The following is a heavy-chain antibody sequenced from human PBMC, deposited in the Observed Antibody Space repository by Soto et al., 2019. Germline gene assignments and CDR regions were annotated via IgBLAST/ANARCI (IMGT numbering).Heavy chain of an antibody. Sequence: QVQLQESGPGLVKPSQTLSLTCTVSGGSISSGGYYWSWIRQHPGKGLEWIGYIYYSGSTYYNPSLKSRVTLSVDTSKSQFSLKLSSVTAADTAVYYCARDTRAQEHCSGGSCYSSGAFDIWGQGTMVTVSS. CDR3: ARDTRAQEHCSGGSCYSSGAFDI. J-gene: IGHJ3*02. V-gene: IGHV4-31*03. CDR1: GGSISSGGYY. D-gene: IGHD2-15*01. CDR2: IYYSGST.